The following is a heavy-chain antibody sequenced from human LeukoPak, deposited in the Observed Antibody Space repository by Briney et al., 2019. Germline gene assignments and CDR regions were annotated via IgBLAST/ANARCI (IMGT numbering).Heavy chain of an antibody. CDR3: ARYCGGDCYSPHDAFDI. D-gene: IGHD2-21*02. V-gene: IGHV3-7*01. Sequence: GGSLRLSCAASGFTFSGYAMSWVRQAPGKGLEWVANIKYDGSAKFYVDSVKGRFTISRDNAKTSLYLQMTTLRAEDTAVYYCARYCGGDCYSPHDAFDIWGQGTMLTVSS. CDR2: IKYDGSAK. J-gene: IGHJ3*02. CDR1: GFTFSGYA.